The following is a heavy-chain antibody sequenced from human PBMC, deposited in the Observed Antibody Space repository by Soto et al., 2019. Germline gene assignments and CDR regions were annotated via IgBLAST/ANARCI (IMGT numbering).Heavy chain of an antibody. Sequence: GAAGGKIRSHGRYWVSKDQGKGLVWVSRTNSDGRDTYYADSVKGRFTISRDNSKNTLYLQMNSLRAEDTAVYYCARDSQYDFCSGRSITFPLYYYYGMDVWGQGTTVTAP. CDR1: GGKIRSHG. D-gene: IGHD3-3*01. V-gene: IGHV3-74*01. J-gene: IGHJ6*02. CDR3: ARDSQYDFCSGRSITFPLYYYYGMDV. CDR2: TNSDGRDT.